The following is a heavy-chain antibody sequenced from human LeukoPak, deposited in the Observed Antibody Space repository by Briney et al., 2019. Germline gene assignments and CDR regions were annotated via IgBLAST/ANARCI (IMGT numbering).Heavy chain of an antibody. J-gene: IGHJ3*01. CDR3: ARDLAWAFDF. V-gene: IGHV3-48*01. Sequence: GGSLRLSSAASGFTSSAYSMNRVRQAPGKGLGWLSYVSNNSSIIDYADSVKGRFTISRDNAKNTLYLQMNSLRAEDAAVYYCARDLAWAFDFWGQGTMVTVSS. CDR2: VSNNSSII. CDR1: GFTSSAYS. D-gene: IGHD3-3*02.